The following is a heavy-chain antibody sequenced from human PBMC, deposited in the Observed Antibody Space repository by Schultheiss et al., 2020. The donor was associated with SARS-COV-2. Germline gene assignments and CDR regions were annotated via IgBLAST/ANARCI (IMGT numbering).Heavy chain of an antibody. D-gene: IGHD4-17*01. V-gene: IGHV4-34*01. CDR3: ARAPDYGDYVRDYYYYYGMDV. CDR1: GGSFSGHY. CDR2: INHSGST. J-gene: IGHJ6*02. Sequence: GSLRLSFTVYGGSFSGHYWSWIRQSPRKGLEWIGEINHSGSTNYNPSLKSRVTISVDTSKNHFSLKLSSVTAADTAVYYCARAPDYGDYVRDYYYYYGMDVWGQGTTVTVSS.